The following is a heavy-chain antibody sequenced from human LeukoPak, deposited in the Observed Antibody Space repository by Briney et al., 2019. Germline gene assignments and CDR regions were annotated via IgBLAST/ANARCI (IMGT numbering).Heavy chain of an antibody. J-gene: IGHJ4*02. CDR1: GFTFGDYA. D-gene: IGHD6-13*01. CDR2: IRGKAYGGTT. Sequence: GGSLRLSCTASGFTFGDYAMSWVRQAPGKGLEWVGFIRGKAYGGTTEYAASVKGRFTISRDDSKSIAYLQMNSLKTEDTAVYYCAKRRGIAAAGGPTPDYWGQGTLVTVSS. V-gene: IGHV3-49*04. CDR3: AKRRGIAAAGGPTPDY.